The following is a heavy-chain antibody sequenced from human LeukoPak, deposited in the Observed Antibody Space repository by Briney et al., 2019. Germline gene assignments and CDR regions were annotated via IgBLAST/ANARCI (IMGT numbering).Heavy chain of an antibody. D-gene: IGHD4-17*01. Sequence: SETLSLTCTVSGGSFSSHYRSWIRQPPGKGLEWIGYISYIGSTNYNPSLKRRVTISVDASKNQFSLKLSSVTAADTAVYYCARDPTTVTKGLDIWGQGTMVTVSS. V-gene: IGHV4-59*11. J-gene: IGHJ3*02. CDR2: ISYIGST. CDR1: GGSFSSHY. CDR3: ARDPTTVTKGLDI.